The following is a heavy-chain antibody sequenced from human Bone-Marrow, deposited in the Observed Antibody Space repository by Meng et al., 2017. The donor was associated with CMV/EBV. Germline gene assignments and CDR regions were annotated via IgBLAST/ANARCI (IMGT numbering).Heavy chain of an antibody. J-gene: IGHJ4*02. CDR2: SYSGGSNT. CDR1: GFTFSTYA. V-gene: IGHV3-NL1*01. CDR3: ARDEYSSGWGDYFDY. D-gene: IGHD6-19*01. Sequence: GESLKISCAASGFTFSTYAMHWVRQAPGKGLEWVSTSYSGGSNTDSADAGKGRFTISRDNAKNSLYLQMNSLRAEDTAVYYCARDEYSSGWGDYFDYWGQGTLITVSS.